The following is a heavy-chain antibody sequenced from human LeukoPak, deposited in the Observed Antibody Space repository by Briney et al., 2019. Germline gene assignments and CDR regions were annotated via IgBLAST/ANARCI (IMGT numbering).Heavy chain of an antibody. CDR1: GGSISSYY. CDR3: AGTWLQRGDAFDV. D-gene: IGHD3-22*01. V-gene: IGHV4-4*07. Sequence: SSETLSLTCTVPGGSISSYYWSWIRQPAGKGLEWIGRIYNSGSTTYNPSLKSRVTMSVDTSKNQFSLKLTSVTAADTAVYYCAGTWLQRGDAFDVWGQGTMVTVSS. CDR2: IYNSGST. J-gene: IGHJ3*01.